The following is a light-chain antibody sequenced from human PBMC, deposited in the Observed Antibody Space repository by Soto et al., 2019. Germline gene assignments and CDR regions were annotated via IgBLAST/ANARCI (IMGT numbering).Light chain of an antibody. CDR2: GAS. Sequence: EIVLTQSPGTLSLSPGEGATLSCRASQSVSTNFFAWYQQKPGQAPRLLIYGASTSATGIPDRFSGSGSGTDFTLTISRLEPEDFAVYYCQQYGRTSWTFGQGTKVEIE. CDR3: QQYGRTSWT. CDR1: QSVSTNF. J-gene: IGKJ1*01. V-gene: IGKV3-20*01.